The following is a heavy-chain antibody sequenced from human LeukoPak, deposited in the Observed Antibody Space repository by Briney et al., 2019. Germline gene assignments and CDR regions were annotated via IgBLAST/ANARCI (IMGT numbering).Heavy chain of an antibody. D-gene: IGHD6-19*01. J-gene: IGHJ4*02. CDR3: ARQAYSSGRTDY. V-gene: IGHV5-51*01. CDR2: IYPGDSDT. Sequence: GESLKISGKCSGYRFTSYWIGWVRQMPGKGLEWMGIIYPGDSDTRYSPSFQGQVTISADKSISTAYLQWSSLKASDTAMYYCARQAYSSGRTDYWGQGTLVSVSS. CDR1: GYRFTSYW.